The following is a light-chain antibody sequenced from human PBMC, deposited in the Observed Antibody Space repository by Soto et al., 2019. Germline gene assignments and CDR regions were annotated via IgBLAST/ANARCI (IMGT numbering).Light chain of an antibody. Sequence: DIQMTQSPSTLSASVGDRVTITCRASQSISTYLAWYQQKPGKAPRLLIYKASSFESGVPSRFSGSGSGTDFTLTISSLQPEDFATYYCQQSYSIPWTFGQGTKVDIK. CDR1: QSISTY. V-gene: IGKV1-5*03. CDR3: QQSYSIPWT. J-gene: IGKJ1*01. CDR2: KAS.